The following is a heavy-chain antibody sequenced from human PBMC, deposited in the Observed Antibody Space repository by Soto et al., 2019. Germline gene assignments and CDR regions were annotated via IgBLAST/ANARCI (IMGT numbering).Heavy chain of an antibody. V-gene: IGHV1-18*01. CDR2: ISAYNGNT. Sequence: ASVKVSCKASGYTFTSYGISWVRQAPGQGLEWMGWISAYNGNTNYAQKIQGRVTMTTDTSTSTAYMELRSLRSDDTAVYYCARSLVPIDSGDYWGQGTLVTVSS. D-gene: IGHD6-6*01. J-gene: IGHJ4*02. CDR1: GYTFTSYG. CDR3: ARSLVPIDSGDY.